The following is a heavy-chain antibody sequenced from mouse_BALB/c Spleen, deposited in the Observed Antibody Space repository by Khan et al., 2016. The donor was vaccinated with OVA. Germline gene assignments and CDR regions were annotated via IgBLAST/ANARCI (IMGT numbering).Heavy chain of an antibody. D-gene: IGHD2-14*01. V-gene: IGHV1-26*01. J-gene: IGHJ3*01. Sequence: VRLQQSGPDLVKPGASVKISCKASGYSFTLYYMSWVKQSHGKSLEWIGRVNPNTDNTNYNQEFKGKAILTVDKSSNTAYMELRSLTSEDSAVYFCARGYDCFASWGQGTLVTVSA. CDR3: ARGYDCFAS. CDR1: GYSFTLYY. CDR2: VNPNTDNT.